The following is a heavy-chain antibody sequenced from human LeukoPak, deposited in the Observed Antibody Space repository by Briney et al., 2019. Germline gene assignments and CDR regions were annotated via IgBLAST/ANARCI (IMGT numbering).Heavy chain of an antibody. CDR3: ARGGWYYDSSGYLTGNAFDI. Sequence: GGSLRLSCAASGFTFSSYGMHWVRQAPGKGLEWVAVISYDGSNKYYADSVKGRFTISRDNSKNTLYLQMNSLRAEDTAVYYCARGGWYYDSSGYLTGNAFDIWGQGTMVTVSS. CDR2: ISYDGSNK. D-gene: IGHD3-22*01. V-gene: IGHV3-30*19. CDR1: GFTFSSYG. J-gene: IGHJ3*02.